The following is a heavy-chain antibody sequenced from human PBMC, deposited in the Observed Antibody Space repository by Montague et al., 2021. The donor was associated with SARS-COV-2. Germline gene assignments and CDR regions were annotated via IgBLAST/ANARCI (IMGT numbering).Heavy chain of an antibody. CDR3: ASPTYYYDSSGSDAFDI. D-gene: IGHD3-22*01. V-gene: IGHV4-39*01. J-gene: IGHJ3*02. CDR1: AGSSSSSRAY. CDR2: IYDSGST. Sequence: SETLSLTCSGAAGSSSSSRAYCGWVREPPGDGMEWSMRIYDSGSTYYNPSLKSRVTISVDTSKNQFSLKLSSVTAADTAFYYCASPTYYYDSSGSDAFDIWGQGKMVTVYS.